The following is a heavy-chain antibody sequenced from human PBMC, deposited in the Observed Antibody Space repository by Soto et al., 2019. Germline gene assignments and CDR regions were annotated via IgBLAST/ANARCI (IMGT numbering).Heavy chain of an antibody. CDR1: GFTFGDYG. CDR2: SRSRPYGGTT. J-gene: IGHJ4*02. CDR3: SRDPGWEVVRFFDY. Sequence: EVQLVESGGDLVKPGRSLRLSCTTTGFTFGDYGMSWFRQAPGKGLEGVGFSRSRPYGGTTEYAASVRGRFSISRDDSKSIAYLQMNSLKTEDTAVYYCSRDPGWEVVRFFDYWGQGTLVTVSS. V-gene: IGHV3-49*05. D-gene: IGHD1-26*01.